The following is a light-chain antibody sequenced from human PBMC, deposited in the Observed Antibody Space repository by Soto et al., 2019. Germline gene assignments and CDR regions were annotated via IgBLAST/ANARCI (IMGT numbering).Light chain of an antibody. CDR3: SAWDDSLNGV. CDR1: SSNIGSNY. Sequence: QAVVTQPPSASGTPGQRVTISCSGSSSNIGSNYVYWYQQLPGTAPKLLIYRNDQRPSGVPDRFSGSKSGTSASLAISGLRSEDEADYYCSAWDDSLNGVFGGGTKLTVL. J-gene: IGLJ3*02. CDR2: RND. V-gene: IGLV1-47*02.